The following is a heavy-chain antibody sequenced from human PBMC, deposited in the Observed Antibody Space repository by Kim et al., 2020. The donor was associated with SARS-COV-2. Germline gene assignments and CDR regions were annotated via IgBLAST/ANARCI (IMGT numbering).Heavy chain of an antibody. J-gene: IGHJ4*02. D-gene: IGHD6-25*01. CDR1: GFTFSSYS. Sequence: GGSLRLSCAASGFTFSSYSMNWVRQAPGKGLEWVSSISSSSSYIYYADSVKGRFTISRDNAKNSLYLQMNSLRAEDTAVYYCARPHRGHIGYYFDYWGQGTLVTVSS. CDR3: ARPHRGHIGYYFDY. CDR2: ISSSSSYI. V-gene: IGHV3-21*01.